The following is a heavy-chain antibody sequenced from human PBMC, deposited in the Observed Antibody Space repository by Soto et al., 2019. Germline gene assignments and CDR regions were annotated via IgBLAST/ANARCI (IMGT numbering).Heavy chain of an antibody. J-gene: IGHJ2*01. CDR2: IYPGDSDT. CDR1: GYSFTSYW. V-gene: IGHV5-51*01. CDR3: AKRANSYWYFDL. Sequence: XXSCKGSGYSFTSYWIGWVRQMPGKGLEWMGIIYPGDSDTXYSPSFQGQVAISADKSISTAYLQWSSLKASDTAMYYCAKRANSYWYFDLWGRGTLVTVSS. D-gene: IGHD7-27*01.